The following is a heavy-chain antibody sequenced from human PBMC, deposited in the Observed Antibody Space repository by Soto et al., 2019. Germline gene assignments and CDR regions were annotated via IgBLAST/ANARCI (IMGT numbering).Heavy chain of an antibody. V-gene: IGHV4-61*01. CDR2: IYYIGTT. CDR3: AREEKQLSRHGGEFDY. J-gene: IGHJ4*02. D-gene: IGHD3-16*01. Sequence: QVQLQESGPGLVKPSETLSLTCSVSDGSVNTGNYYWSWIRQPPGKGLEWIGHIYYIGTTNYNPSLKSRVTISVVTSTNQFSPKETSVTAADTAVYYCAREEKQLSRHGGEFDYWCQGILVTVSS. CDR1: DGSVNTGNYY.